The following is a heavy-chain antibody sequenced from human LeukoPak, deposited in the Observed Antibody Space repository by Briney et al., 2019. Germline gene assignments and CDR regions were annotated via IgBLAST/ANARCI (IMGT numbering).Heavy chain of an antibody. J-gene: IGHJ4*02. Sequence: GGSLRLSCAASGFTFSSYSMNWVRQAPGKGLEWVSSISSSSSYIYYADSVKGRFTISRDNAKNSLYLQMNSLRAEDTAVYYCARVLRIAAADPFDYWGQGTLVTVSS. D-gene: IGHD6-13*01. V-gene: IGHV3-21*01. CDR1: GFTFSSYS. CDR3: ARVLRIAAADPFDY. CDR2: ISSSSSYI.